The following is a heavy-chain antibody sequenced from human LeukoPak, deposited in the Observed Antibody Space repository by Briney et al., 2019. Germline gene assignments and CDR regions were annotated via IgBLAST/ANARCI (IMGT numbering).Heavy chain of an antibody. CDR3: ARDWLITMVRGVMVPDAFDI. D-gene: IGHD3-10*01. V-gene: IGHV4-59*01. CDR2: VYYSGGA. Sequence: SETLSLTCTVSGGSLTYYYWSWIRQPPGKGLECIGYVYYSGGANYNPSLKSRVAISVDTSKNQFSLQLTSVTAADTAVYYCARDWLITMVRGVMVPDAFDIWGQGTMVTVSS. J-gene: IGHJ3*02. CDR1: GGSLTYYY.